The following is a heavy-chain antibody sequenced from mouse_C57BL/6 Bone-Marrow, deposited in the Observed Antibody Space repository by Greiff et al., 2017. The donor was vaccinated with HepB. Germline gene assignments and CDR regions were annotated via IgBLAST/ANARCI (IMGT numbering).Heavy chain of an antibody. CDR3: ARPNWDGGYWYFDV. Sequence: VQLQQPGTELVKPGASVKLSCKASGYTFTSYWMHWVKQRPGQGLEWIGNINPSNGGTNYNEKFKSKATLTVDKSSSTAYMQLSSLTSEDSAVYYCARPNWDGGYWYFDVWGTGTTVTVSS. CDR1: GYTFTSYW. V-gene: IGHV1-53*01. CDR2: INPSNGGT. D-gene: IGHD4-1*01. J-gene: IGHJ1*03.